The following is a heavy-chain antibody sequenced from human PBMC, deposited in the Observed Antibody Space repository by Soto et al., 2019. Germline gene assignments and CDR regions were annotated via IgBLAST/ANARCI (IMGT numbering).Heavy chain of an antibody. CDR2: INHSGST. J-gene: IGHJ6*02. D-gene: IGHD2-2*01. Sequence: SETLSLTCAVYGGSFSGYYWSWIHQPPGKGLEWIGEINHSGSTNYNPSLKSRVTISVDTSKNQFSLKLSSVTAADTAVYYCARGRRIVPAAMSYYYYYGMDVWGQGTTVTVS. V-gene: IGHV4-34*01. CDR3: ARGRRIVPAAMSYYYYYGMDV. CDR1: GGSFSGYY.